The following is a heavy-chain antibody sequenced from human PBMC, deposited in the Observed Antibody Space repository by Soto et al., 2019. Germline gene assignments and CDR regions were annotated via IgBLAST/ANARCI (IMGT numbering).Heavy chain of an antibody. J-gene: IGHJ4*02. Sequence: QVQLVESGEGVVQPGRSLRLSCAASGFTFSNNDMHWVRQAPGKWLEWVAIISYDETNKYYPDSVKGRFNISSDNSKKTIYLQINRLRPEDKAVYFCVKGVVGSCSGPSCYKSLDYWGKGTLVTVSS. V-gene: IGHV3-30*18. CDR2: ISYDETNK. CDR3: VKGVVGSCSGPSCYKSLDY. D-gene: IGHD2-2*02. CDR1: GFTFSNND.